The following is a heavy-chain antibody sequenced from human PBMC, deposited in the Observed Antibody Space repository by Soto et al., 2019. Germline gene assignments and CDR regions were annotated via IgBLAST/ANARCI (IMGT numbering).Heavy chain of an antibody. V-gene: IGHV1-69*13. CDR2: IIPIFGTA. D-gene: IGHD3-22*01. Sequence: ASVKVSCKASGGTFSSYAISWVRQAPGQGLEWMGGIIPIFGTANYAQKFQGRVTITADESTSTAYMELSSLRSEDTAVYYCASCHYYDSSGYYYDYWGQGTLVTVSS. CDR3: ASCHYYDSSGYYYDY. CDR1: GGTFSSYA. J-gene: IGHJ4*02.